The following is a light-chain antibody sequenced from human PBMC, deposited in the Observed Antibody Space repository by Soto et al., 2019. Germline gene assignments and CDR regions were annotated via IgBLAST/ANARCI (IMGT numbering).Light chain of an antibody. V-gene: IGLV2-14*01. Sequence: QSALTQPASVSGSLGQSITISCTGTSSDVGAYNYVSWYQQQPGKAPKLMISEVSNRPSGVSNRFSGSKSGNTASLIISGLQAEDEADYYCSSYTTSSSYVFGTGTKVTVL. CDR3: SSYTTSSSYV. CDR1: SSDVGAYNY. J-gene: IGLJ1*01. CDR2: EVS.